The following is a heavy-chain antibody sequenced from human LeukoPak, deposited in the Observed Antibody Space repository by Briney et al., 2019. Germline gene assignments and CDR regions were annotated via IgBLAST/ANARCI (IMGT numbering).Heavy chain of an antibody. V-gene: IGHV3-7*01. J-gene: IGHJ4*02. CDR1: GFTFRSYW. Sequence: GGSLRLSCVASGFTFRSYWMTWVRQAPGRGLEWVANIKQEGIERSYVDSVKGRFTISRDDAKNSLYLQMNSLRAEDTAVYFCARDFQNIATDFWGRGTPVTVSS. D-gene: IGHD2/OR15-2a*01. CDR2: IKQEGIER. CDR3: ARDFQNIATDF.